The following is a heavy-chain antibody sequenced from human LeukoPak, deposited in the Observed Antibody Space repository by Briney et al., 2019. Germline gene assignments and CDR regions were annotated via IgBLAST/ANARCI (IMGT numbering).Heavy chain of an antibody. CDR3: ARDSSSWYYDY. J-gene: IGHJ4*02. V-gene: IGHV3-74*03. CDR1: GFTFDNYA. Sequence: PGRSLRLSCAASGFTFDNYAMHWVRQAPGKGLVWVSCIKSDGSSTTYADSVKGRFTISRDNAKNTLHLQMNSLRAEDTAVYYCARDSSSWYYDYWGQGTLVTVSS. D-gene: IGHD6-13*01. CDR2: IKSDGSST.